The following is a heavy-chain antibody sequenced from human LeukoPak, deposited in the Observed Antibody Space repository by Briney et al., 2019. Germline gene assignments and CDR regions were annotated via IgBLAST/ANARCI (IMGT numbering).Heavy chain of an antibody. Sequence: SQTLSLTCTVSGDSISSGSYYWSWIRQPAGKGLEWIGRIYISGSTNYNPSLKSRVTISVDTSKNQFSLKLSSVTAADTAVYYCARDLLEDDCSSTSCSSRAFDIWGQGTMVTVSS. J-gene: IGHJ3*02. V-gene: IGHV4-61*02. CDR1: GDSISSGSYY. D-gene: IGHD2-2*01. CDR3: ARDLLEDDCSSTSCSSRAFDI. CDR2: IYISGST.